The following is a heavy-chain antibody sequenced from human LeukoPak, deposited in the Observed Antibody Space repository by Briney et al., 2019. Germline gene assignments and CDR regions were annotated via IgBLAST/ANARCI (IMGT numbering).Heavy chain of an antibody. CDR3: AHSKAVAGFGTLDF. CDR2: ISDDGSNK. V-gene: IGHV3-30*03. D-gene: IGHD6-19*01. CDR1: GFTFSSYG. J-gene: IGHJ4*02. Sequence: GGSLGLSCAASGFTFSSYGMHWVRQAPGKGLEWVAVISDDGSNKHYGDSVKGRFTISRDDSKNTLYLQMNSLRADDTAVYYCAHSKAVAGFGTLDFWGQGTLVTVSS.